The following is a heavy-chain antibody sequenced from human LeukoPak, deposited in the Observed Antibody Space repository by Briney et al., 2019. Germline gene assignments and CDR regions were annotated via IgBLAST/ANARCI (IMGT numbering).Heavy chain of an antibody. CDR2: ISGSGDNT. V-gene: IGHV3-23*01. D-gene: IGHD6-13*01. J-gene: IGHJ4*02. CDR3: ARIAAVGPEDY. Sequence: GGSLRLSCAASGFTFSSYAMSWVRQAPGKGLVWVSAISGSGDNTYYADSVKGRFTISRDNSKNTLYLQINSLRAEDTAVYYCARIAAVGPEDYWGQGTLVTVSS. CDR1: GFTFSSYA.